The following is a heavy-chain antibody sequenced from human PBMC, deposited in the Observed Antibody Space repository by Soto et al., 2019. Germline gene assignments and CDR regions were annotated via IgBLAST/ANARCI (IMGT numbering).Heavy chain of an antibody. Sequence: PGGSLRLSCAASGFTFSSYSMNWVRQAPGKGLEWVSSISSSSSYIYYADSVKGRFTISRDNAKNSLYLQMNSLRAEDTAVYYCARGTCSGGSCWTHYYYGMDVLGQGTTVTVSS. D-gene: IGHD2-15*01. CDR2: ISSSSSYI. V-gene: IGHV3-21*01. CDR3: ARGTCSGGSCWTHYYYGMDV. J-gene: IGHJ6*02. CDR1: GFTFSSYS.